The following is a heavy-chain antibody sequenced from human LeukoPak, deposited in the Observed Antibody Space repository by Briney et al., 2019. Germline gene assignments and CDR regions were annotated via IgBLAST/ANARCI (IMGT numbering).Heavy chain of an antibody. CDR2: IFYSGST. CDR3: ARHRGLHY. D-gene: IGHD3-10*01. CDR1: GGSISTSNYY. V-gene: IGHV4-39*07. Sequence: SETLSLTCTVSGGSISTSNYYWGWTRQPPGKGLEWIGNIFYSGSTYYSPSLRSRVTISLDTSRNQFSLKLNSVTAADTAVYYCARHRGLHYWGQGTLVTVSS. J-gene: IGHJ4*02.